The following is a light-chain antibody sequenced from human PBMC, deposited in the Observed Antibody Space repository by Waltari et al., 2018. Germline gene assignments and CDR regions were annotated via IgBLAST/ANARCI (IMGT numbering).Light chain of an antibody. V-gene: IGLV2-14*03. J-gene: IGLJ2*01. CDR3: SSYTSSSSYVL. Sequence: PGQSIAISCTGTSSDVGGYNYVSWYQQHPGKAPKLMIYDVTNRPSGVSDRFSGSKSGNTASLTISGLQADDEADYYCSSYTSSSSYVLFGGGTKLTVL. CDR2: DVT. CDR1: SSDVGGYNY.